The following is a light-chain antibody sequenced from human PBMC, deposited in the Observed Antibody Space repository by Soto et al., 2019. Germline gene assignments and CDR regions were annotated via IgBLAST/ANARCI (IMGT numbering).Light chain of an antibody. CDR2: DVT. V-gene: IGLV2-14*01. Sequence: QSVLTQPASVSGSPGQSITISCTGTSSDVGGYNYVSWYQQHPGKAPKLMIYDVTNRPSGVSNRFSGSKSGNTASLTISGLQAEDEADYYCSPYTSSNIPGVFGGGTKLTVL. CDR3: SPYTSSNIPGV. CDR1: SSDVGGYNY. J-gene: IGLJ3*02.